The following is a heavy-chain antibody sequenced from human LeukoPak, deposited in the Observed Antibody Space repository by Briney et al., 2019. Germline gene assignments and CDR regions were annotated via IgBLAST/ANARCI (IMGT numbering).Heavy chain of an antibody. CDR3: ARGFRGLPDLFYYYYYMDV. CDR2: IYYSGTT. J-gene: IGHJ6*03. D-gene: IGHD3-10*01. V-gene: IGHV4-30-4*02. CDR1: GDSMSSGDYY. Sequence: PSETLSLTCTVSGDSMSSGDYYWSWIRQPPGKGLEWIGYIYYSGTTYYNPSLKSRVTISVDTSKNQFSLKLSSVTAADTAVYYCARGFRGLPDLFYYYYYMDVWGKGTTVTVSS.